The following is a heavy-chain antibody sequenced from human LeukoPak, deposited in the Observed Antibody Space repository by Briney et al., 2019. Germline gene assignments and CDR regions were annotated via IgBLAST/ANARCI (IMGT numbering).Heavy chain of an antibody. V-gene: IGHV3-11*01. CDR3: ARVMYYYDSDVSGDAFDV. CDR2: ISSSGSTI. D-gene: IGHD3-22*01. CDR1: GFTFSDYY. Sequence: GGSLRLSCAASGFTFSDYYMSWIRQAPGKGLEWISYISSSGSTIYYADSVKGRFTISRDNAKNSLYLQMNSLRAEDTAVYYCARVMYYYDSDVSGDAFDVWGQGTMVTVSS. J-gene: IGHJ3*01.